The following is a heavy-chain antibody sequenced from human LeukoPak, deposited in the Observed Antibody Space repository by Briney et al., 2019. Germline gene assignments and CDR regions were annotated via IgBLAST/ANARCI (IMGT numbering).Heavy chain of an antibody. CDR3: ARAFYDYVWGRRLNFDY. Sequence: SVKVSCKAAGGTGSSYALTWRRQGPGQGLGLVGKRVPIFDTGVYAQKFQGRVPITADKSTSTAYMELSSLRSEDTAVYYCARAFYDYVWGRRLNFDYWGQGTLVTVSS. CDR2: RVPIFDTG. D-gene: IGHD3-16*01. J-gene: IGHJ4*02. CDR1: GGTGSSYA. V-gene: IGHV1-69*06.